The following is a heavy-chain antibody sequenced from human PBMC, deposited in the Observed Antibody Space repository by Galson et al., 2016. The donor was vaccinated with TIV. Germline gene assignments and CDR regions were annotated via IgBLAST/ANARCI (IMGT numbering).Heavy chain of an antibody. Sequence: SVKVSCKASGYTFTSYSMHWVRQAPGQGLEWMGIINPSGGSTSYAQKFQGRVTVTRDTSTRTVYMEMNSLRSEDTAIYYWVREGMYRTGWYEDYWGQGTLVTVSS. J-gene: IGHJ4*02. CDR1: GYTFTSYS. CDR3: VREGMYRTGWYEDY. CDR2: INPSGGST. D-gene: IGHD6-19*01. V-gene: IGHV1-46*01.